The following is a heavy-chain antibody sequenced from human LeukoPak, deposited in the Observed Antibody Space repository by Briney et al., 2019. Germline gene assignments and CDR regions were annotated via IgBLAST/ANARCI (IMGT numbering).Heavy chain of an antibody. D-gene: IGHD2-15*01. J-gene: IGHJ3*02. CDR3: ARWRDCSGGSCYPNDAFDI. V-gene: IGHV4-34*01. CDR2: INHSGST. CDR1: GGSFSGYY. Sequence: PSETLSLTCAVYGGSFSGYYWSWIRQPPGKGLEWIGEINHSGSTNYNSSLKSRVTISVDTSKNQFSLKLSSVTAADTAVYYCARWRDCSGGSCYPNDAFDIWGRGTMVTVSS.